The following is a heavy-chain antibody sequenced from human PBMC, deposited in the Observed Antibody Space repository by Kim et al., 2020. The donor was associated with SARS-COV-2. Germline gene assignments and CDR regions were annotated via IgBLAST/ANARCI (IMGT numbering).Heavy chain of an antibody. CDR3: VRSTMLNSQRNHFDS. J-gene: IGHJ4*01. V-gene: IGHV3-48*03. CDR2: ITSSSATI. D-gene: IGHD6-25*01. Sequence: GGSLRLSCTASGFTFGSYEMNWVRQVAGKGLEWIAYITSSSATIYYADSVKGRFTIFRDNGKNSLYLQMNSLRAEDTAIYYCVRSTMLNSQRNHFDSLG. CDR1: GFTFGSYE.